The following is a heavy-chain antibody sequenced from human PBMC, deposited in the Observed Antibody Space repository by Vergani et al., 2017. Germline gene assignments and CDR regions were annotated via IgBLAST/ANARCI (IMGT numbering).Heavy chain of an antibody. V-gene: IGHV3-9*03. CDR2: ITWNSGSK. Sequence: VQLVESGGGVVQPGGSLRLSCVCSGFTFDDYALHWVRQPPGKGLEWVSGITWNSGSKGYADSVKGRFTISRDNGKNSLFLQMNKVTSDDMAVYYCVKSYHYGSVSLEEDAFHIWGQGTMVTVSS. CDR3: VKSYHYGSVSLEEDAFHI. J-gene: IGHJ3*02. D-gene: IGHD3-10*01. CDR1: GFTFDDYA.